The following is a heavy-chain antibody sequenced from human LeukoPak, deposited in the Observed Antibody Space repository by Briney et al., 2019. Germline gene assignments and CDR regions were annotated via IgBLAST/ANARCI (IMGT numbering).Heavy chain of an antibody. CDR1: GFTFSSYA. CDR3: ANIPCSGGSRYHQNDAFDI. Sequence: GGSLRLSCAASGFTFSSYAMSWVRQAPGKGLEWVSAISGSGGSTYYADSVKGRFTISRDNSKNTLYLQMNSLRAEDTAVYYCANIPCSGGSRYHQNDAFDIWGQGTMVTVSS. J-gene: IGHJ3*02. D-gene: IGHD2-15*01. CDR2: ISGSGGST. V-gene: IGHV3-23*01.